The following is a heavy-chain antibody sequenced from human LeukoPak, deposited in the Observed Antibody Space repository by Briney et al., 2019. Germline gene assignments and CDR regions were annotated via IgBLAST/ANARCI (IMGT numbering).Heavy chain of an antibody. J-gene: IGHJ4*02. CDR2: FDPEDGET. CDR1: GYTLPELS. D-gene: IGHD3-3*01. CDR3: ATVRFLERALDY. Sequence: ASGKVSCKVSGYTLPELSMHWGRQAPGKGLEWLGGFDPEDGETIYAQKFQGRVTMTEDTSTDTAHMELSSLRSEDTAVYYWATVRFLERALDYWGQGTLVTVSS. V-gene: IGHV1-24*01.